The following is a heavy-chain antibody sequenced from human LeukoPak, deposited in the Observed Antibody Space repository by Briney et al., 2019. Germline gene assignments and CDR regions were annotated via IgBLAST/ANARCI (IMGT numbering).Heavy chain of an antibody. CDR3: ARGSWTYDILTGYSEFDY. J-gene: IGHJ4*02. CDR1: GFTFSNYG. D-gene: IGHD3-9*01. CDR2: IWYDGSNK. V-gene: IGHV3-33*01. Sequence: PGGSLRLSCAASGFTFSNYGMHWVRQAPGKGLEWVAVIWYDGSNKYYADSVKGRFTISRDNSKNTLYLQMNSLRAEDTAVYYCARGSWTYDILTGYSEFDYWGQGTLVTVSS.